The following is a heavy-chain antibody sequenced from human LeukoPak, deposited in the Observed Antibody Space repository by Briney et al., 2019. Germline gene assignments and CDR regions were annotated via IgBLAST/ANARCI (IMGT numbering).Heavy chain of an antibody. CDR2: ISDSGGRT. Sequence: GGSPRLSCAVSGITLSNYGMSWVRQAPGKGLEWVAGISDSGGRTNYADSVKGRFTISRDNSKNTLYLQMNSLRAEDTAVYFCAKRGVVIRVILVGFHKEAYYFDSWGQGALVTVSS. CDR1: GITLSNYG. V-gene: IGHV3-23*01. CDR3: AKRGVVIRVILVGFHKEAYYFDS. J-gene: IGHJ4*02. D-gene: IGHD3-22*01.